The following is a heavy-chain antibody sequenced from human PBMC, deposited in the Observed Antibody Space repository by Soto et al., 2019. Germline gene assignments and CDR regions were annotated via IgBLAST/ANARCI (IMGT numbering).Heavy chain of an antibody. CDR2: IGDTGTKK. CDR1: GFTFTDYY. Sequence: GXSLRLSCAASGFTFTDYYMSWIRQAPGKGLEWVSYIGDTGTKKYYTDSVKGRFTISRGNAKNALYLQMSSLRVEDTAIYYCANGPLDFWGQGTLVTVSS. V-gene: IGHV3-11*01. CDR3: ANGPLDF. J-gene: IGHJ4*02.